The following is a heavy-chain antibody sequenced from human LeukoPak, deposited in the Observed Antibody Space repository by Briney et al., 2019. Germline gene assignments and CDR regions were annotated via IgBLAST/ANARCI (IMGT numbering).Heavy chain of an antibody. V-gene: IGHV3-74*01. CDR1: GFTFSSYW. CDR2: INSDGSST. D-gene: IGHD3-10*01. J-gene: IGHJ4*02. Sequence: SGGSLRLSCAASGFTFSSYWMHWVRHPPGKWLVWVSRINSDGSSTSYADSVKGRFTISRDNAKNTLYLQMNSLRAEDTAVYYCARGMVRGVIISHWGQGTLVTVSS. CDR3: ARGMVRGVIISH.